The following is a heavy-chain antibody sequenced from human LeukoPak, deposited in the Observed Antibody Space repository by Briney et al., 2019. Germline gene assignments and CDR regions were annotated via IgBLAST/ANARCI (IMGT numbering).Heavy chain of an antibody. CDR2: ISSSSSTI. CDR1: GFTFSSYS. J-gene: IGHJ6*03. Sequence: PGGSLRLSCAASGFTFSSYSMNWVRQGPGKGLEWVSYISSSSSTIYYADSMKGRFTISRDNAKNSLYLQMNSLRAEDTAVYYCARGTIVGVSYYYMDVWGKGTTVTVSS. CDR3: ARGTIVGVSYYYMDV. D-gene: IGHD1-26*01. V-gene: IGHV3-48*01.